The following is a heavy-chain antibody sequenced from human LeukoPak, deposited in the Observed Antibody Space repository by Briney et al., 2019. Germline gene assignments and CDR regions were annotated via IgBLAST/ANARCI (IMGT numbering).Heavy chain of an antibody. J-gene: IGHJ4*02. Sequence: PGGSLRLSCAASGFTVSNKYMTWVRQAPGKGLEWVSLIYSDGRTYYADSVKGRCTISRDNSKNTLYLEMNSLRAEDTAVYYCAKDIGSYYDYWGQGILVTVSS. CDR2: IYSDGRT. V-gene: IGHV3-53*05. D-gene: IGHD3-10*01. CDR3: AKDIGSYYDY. CDR1: GFTVSNKY.